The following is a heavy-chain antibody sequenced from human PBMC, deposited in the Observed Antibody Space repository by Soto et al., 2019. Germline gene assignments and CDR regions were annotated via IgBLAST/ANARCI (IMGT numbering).Heavy chain of an antibody. Sequence: QVQLQQWGAGLLKPSETLSLNCAVTGGSLSGYYWSWIRQPPGKGLEWIGEVKDGGHTNYSPSLRGRVTISSDTSNNQFSRRLNSVTAADTGVYYCARGQEGVVATHWYQGSLVTVSS. CDR1: GGSLSGYY. D-gene: IGHD5-12*01. CDR3: ARGQEGVVATH. CDR2: VKDGGHT. J-gene: IGHJ4*02. V-gene: IGHV4-34*01.